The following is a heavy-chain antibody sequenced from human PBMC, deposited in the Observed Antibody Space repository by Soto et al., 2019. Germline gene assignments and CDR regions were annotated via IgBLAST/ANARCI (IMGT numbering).Heavy chain of an antibody. CDR1: GFTFSSYW. CDR2: INSDGSST. Sequence: GGSLRLSCAASGFTFSSYWMHWVRQVPGKGLVWVSRINSDGSSTTYADSVRGRFTISRDNAKNTLYLQMHSLRAEDTAVYYCARDIVVVVATSDYGMDVWGQGPTVTVSS. V-gene: IGHV3-74*01. D-gene: IGHD2-15*01. J-gene: IGHJ6*02. CDR3: ARDIVVVVATSDYGMDV.